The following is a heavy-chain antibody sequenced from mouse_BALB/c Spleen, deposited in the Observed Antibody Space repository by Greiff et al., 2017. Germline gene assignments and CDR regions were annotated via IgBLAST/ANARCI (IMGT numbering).Heavy chain of an antibody. J-gene: IGHJ4*01. CDR2: IYPYNGGT. Sequence: EVKLVESGPELVKPGASVKISCKASGYTFTDYNMHWVKQSHGKSLEWIGYIYPYNGGTGYNQKFKSKATLTVDNSSSTAYMELRSLTSEDSAVYYCARTPFYYGNYVGAMDYWGQGTSVTVSS. D-gene: IGHD2-1*01. V-gene: IGHV1S29*02. CDR1: GYTFTDYN. CDR3: ARTPFYYGNYVGAMDY.